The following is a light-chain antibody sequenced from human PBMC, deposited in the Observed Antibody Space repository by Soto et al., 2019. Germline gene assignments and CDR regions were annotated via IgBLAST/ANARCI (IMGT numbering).Light chain of an antibody. CDR1: QSVSNY. J-gene: IGKJ1*01. V-gene: IGKV3-20*01. CDR3: QPYGGSPQT. CDR2: VAS. Sequence: EIGLTQSPGTLSLSPGERATLSCRASQSVSNYLAWYQQKPGQAPRLLIYVASSRATGIPDRFSGSGSGTDFTLTISRLEPEDFAVYYCQPYGGSPQTFGQGTKVVIK.